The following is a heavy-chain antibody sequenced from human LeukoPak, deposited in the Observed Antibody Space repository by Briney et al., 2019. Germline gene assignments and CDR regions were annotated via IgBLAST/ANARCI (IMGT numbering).Heavy chain of an antibody. J-gene: IGHJ4*02. Sequence: SETLSLTCTVPGGSISSSSYYSGWIRQPPGKWLEWVGSIYYSGSTYYNPSRKIRVTISVDTSKNQFSLKLSSVTAADTAVYYCARRNRGRKDYFDYWGQGTLVTVSS. CDR1: GGSISSSSYY. CDR2: IYYSGST. V-gene: IGHV4-39*01. D-gene: IGHD1-14*01. CDR3: ARRNRGRKDYFDY.